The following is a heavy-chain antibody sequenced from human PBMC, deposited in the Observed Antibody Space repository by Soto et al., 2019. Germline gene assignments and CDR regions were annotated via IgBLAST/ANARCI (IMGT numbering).Heavy chain of an antibody. CDR2: IASTSSNI. CDR3: ARGPSAAAPLSDWYFDL. Sequence: EVQLVESGGGLVLPGGSLRLSCAAYGFAFSGYSMNWIRQAPGKGLEWVSYIASTSSNIYYADTVKGRFTISRDNAKNSLYLQMNSLRDEDTAVYYCARGPSAAAPLSDWYFDLWGRGTLVTVSS. V-gene: IGHV3-48*02. J-gene: IGHJ2*01. CDR1: GFAFSGYS. D-gene: IGHD2-2*01.